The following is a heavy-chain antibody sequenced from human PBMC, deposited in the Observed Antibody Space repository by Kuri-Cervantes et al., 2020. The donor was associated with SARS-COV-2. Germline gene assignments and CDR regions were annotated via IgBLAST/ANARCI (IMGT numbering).Heavy chain of an antibody. Sequence: ESLKIACTVSGGSISSSSYYWGWIRQPPGKGLEWSGSIYYSGSTYYNPSLKSRVTISVDTSKNQFSLKLSSVTAADTAVYYCARQMMSSITIFGVVITKTWFDPWGQGTLVTVSS. D-gene: IGHD3-3*01. V-gene: IGHV4-39*01. CDR1: GGSISSSSYY. J-gene: IGHJ5*02. CDR2: IYYSGST. CDR3: ARQMMSSITIFGVVITKTWFDP.